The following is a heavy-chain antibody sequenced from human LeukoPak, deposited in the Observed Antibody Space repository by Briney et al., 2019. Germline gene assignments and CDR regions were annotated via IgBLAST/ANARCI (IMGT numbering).Heavy chain of an antibody. V-gene: IGHV4-39*01. Sequence: PSETLSLTCTVSGGSISSSSYYWGWIRQPPGKGLEWIGSIYYSGSTYCNPSLKSRVTISVDTSKNQFSLKLSSVTAADTAVYYCAVPWRDGYFFDYWGQGTLVTVSS. CDR3: AVPWRDGYFFDY. CDR1: GGSISSSSYY. J-gene: IGHJ4*02. CDR2: IYYSGST. D-gene: IGHD5-24*01.